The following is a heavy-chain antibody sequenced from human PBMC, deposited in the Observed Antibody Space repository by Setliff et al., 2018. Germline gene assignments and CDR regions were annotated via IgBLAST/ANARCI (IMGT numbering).Heavy chain of an antibody. J-gene: IGHJ3*02. CDR2: IHTSGAT. CDR1: GGSISSGSYY. Sequence: KPSETLSLTCSVSGGSISSGSYYWSWIRQPAGKGLEWIGHIHTSGATNYNPSLKSRITISLDTSKNQVSLKLSSVTAADTAVYYCGRDSPRWTDIWGQGTMVTVSS. V-gene: IGHV4-61*09. CDR3: GRDSPRWTDI. D-gene: IGHD2-15*01.